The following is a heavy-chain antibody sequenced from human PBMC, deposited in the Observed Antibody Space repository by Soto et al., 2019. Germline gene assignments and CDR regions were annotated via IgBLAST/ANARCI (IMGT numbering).Heavy chain of an antibody. J-gene: IGHJ5*02. Sequence: QEQLVQSGAEVKKPEASVKVSCKTSGYTFTDYDINCVRQATGQGLEWIGWMNPNSGEKGYAQKFQGRVTMTRSASLSTAYLELSSLRSEDTSVYYCARVAMAARPRCDNWFDPWGQGTLVTLSS. CDR2: MNPNSGEK. D-gene: IGHD2-21*01. CDR1: GYTFTDYD. CDR3: ARVAMAARPRCDNWFDP. V-gene: IGHV1-8*01.